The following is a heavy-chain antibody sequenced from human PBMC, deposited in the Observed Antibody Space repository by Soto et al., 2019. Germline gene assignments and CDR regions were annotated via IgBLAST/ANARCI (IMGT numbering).Heavy chain of an antibody. V-gene: IGHV1-46*01. CDR1: GYTFISYY. CDR3: ARDYDFWSGPMKTDY. J-gene: IGHJ4*02. CDR2: INPRGGDT. D-gene: IGHD3-3*01. Sequence: ASVKVSCKASGYTFISYYMHWVRQAPGQGLEWMGTINPRGGDTRYAQKFEGRVTMSRDMSTSTVYMEVHSLRSDDTAVYYCARDYDFWSGPMKTDYWGQGTLVTVSS.